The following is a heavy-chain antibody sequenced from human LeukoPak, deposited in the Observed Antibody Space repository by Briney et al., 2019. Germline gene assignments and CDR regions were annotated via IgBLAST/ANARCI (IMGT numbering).Heavy chain of an antibody. CDR2: IRYDGSNK. CDR1: GFTFSSYG. CDR3: AKDQMITFGGVIAWRGFDY. V-gene: IGHV3-30*02. Sequence: PGGSLRLSCAASGFTFSSYGMHWVRQAPGKGLEWVAFIRYDGSNKYYADSVKGRFTISRDNSKNTLYLQMNSLRAEDTAVYYCAKDQMITFGGVIAWRGFDYWGQGTLVTVSS. J-gene: IGHJ4*02. D-gene: IGHD3-16*02.